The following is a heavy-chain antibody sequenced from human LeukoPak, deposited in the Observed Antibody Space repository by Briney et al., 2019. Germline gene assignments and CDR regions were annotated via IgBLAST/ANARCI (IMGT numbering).Heavy chain of an antibody. CDR3: ARQGRDGYNYQASYYYYMDV. CDR1: GYSFTSYW. CDR2: IYPGDSDT. J-gene: IGHJ6*03. D-gene: IGHD5-24*01. V-gene: IGHV5-51*01. Sequence: GESLKISCKGSGYSFTSYWIGWVRQMLGKGLEWMGIIYPGDSDTRYSPSFQGQVTISADKSISTAYLQWSSLKASDTAMYYCARQGRDGYNYQASYYYYMDVWGKGTTVTVSS.